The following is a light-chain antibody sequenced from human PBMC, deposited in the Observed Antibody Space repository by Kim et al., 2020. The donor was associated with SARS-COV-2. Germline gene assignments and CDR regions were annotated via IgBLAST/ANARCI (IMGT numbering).Light chain of an antibody. J-gene: IGLJ1*01. CDR3: NSRDSSGNRYL. CDR2: GKN. V-gene: IGLV3-19*01. Sequence: ALGQTVRITCQGDSLRSYYASWYQQKPGQAPVLVIYGKNNRPSGIPDRFSGSSSGNTASLTITGAQAEDEADYYCNSRDSSGNRYLFGTGTKVTVL. CDR1: SLRSYY.